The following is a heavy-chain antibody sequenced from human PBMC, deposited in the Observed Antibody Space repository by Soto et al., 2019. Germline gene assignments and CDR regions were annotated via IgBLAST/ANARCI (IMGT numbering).Heavy chain of an antibody. CDR3: ARDNVGYDTSGYDF. V-gene: IGHV4-59*01. CDR1: GGSISSFY. Sequence: TSETLSLTCTVSGGSISSFYWSWIRQPPGKGLEYIGYIYYTGSTNYNPSLKSRVTISLDTSKNQFSLRLSSVTAADTAVYYCARDNVGYDTSGYDFWGQGTLVTVSS. CDR2: IYYTGST. D-gene: IGHD3-22*01. J-gene: IGHJ4*02.